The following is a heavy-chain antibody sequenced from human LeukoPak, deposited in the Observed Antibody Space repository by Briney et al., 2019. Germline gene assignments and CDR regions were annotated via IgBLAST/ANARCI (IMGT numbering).Heavy chain of an antibody. CDR2: INSDGSNT. J-gene: IGHJ6*03. CDR1: GFTFSSYW. D-gene: IGHD1-14*01. V-gene: IGHV3-74*01. CDR3: TRGSGRYMDV. Sequence: PGGSLRLSCAASGFTFSSYWMHWVRQAPGKGLMWVSRINSDGSNTSYADSVKGRFTISRDSAKNTLYLQMNSLRAEDTAVYHCTRGSGRYMDVWGKGTTVTVSS.